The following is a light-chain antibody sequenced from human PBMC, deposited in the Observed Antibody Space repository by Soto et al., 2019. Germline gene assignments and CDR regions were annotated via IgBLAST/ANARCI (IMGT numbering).Light chain of an antibody. V-gene: IGKV3-20*01. Sequence: DIVMTQSPGTPSLSPGERATLSCRASQSVSNNYLAWYQQKPGQAPRLLIYGASNRATSIPDRFSGSGSGTDFTLTISRLEPEDFAVYYCQQYGSSGTFGQGTKVDIK. J-gene: IGKJ1*01. CDR1: QSVSNNY. CDR3: QQYGSSGT. CDR2: GAS.